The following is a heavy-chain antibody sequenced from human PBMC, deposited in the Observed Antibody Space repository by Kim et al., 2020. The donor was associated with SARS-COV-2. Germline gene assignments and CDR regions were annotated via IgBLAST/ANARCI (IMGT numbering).Heavy chain of an antibody. CDR2: IYYSGST. CDR1: GGSISSSSYY. J-gene: IGHJ4*02. V-gene: IGHV4-39*07. Sequence: SETLSLTCTVSGGSISSSSYYWGWIRKPPGKGLEWIGSIYYSGSTYYNPSLKSRVTISVDTSKNQFSLKLSSVTAADTAVYYCARGVQLWYLSQFDYWGQGTLVTVSS. CDR3: ARGVQLWYLSQFDY. D-gene: IGHD5-18*01.